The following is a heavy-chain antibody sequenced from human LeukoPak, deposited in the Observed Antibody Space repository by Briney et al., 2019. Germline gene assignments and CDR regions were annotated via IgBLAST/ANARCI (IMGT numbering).Heavy chain of an antibody. D-gene: IGHD3-10*01. CDR1: GYTLTELS. Sequence: ASVKVSCKVSGYTLTELSMHWVRQAPGKGLEWMGGFDPEDGETIYAQKFQGRVTMTEDTSTDTAYMELSSLRSEDTAVYYCATDEPMVRGFDYWGQGTLVTVSS. CDR3: ATDEPMVRGFDY. J-gene: IGHJ4*02. V-gene: IGHV1-24*01. CDR2: FDPEDGET.